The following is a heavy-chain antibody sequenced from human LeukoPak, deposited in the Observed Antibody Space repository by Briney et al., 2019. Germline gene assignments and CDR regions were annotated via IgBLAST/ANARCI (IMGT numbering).Heavy chain of an antibody. J-gene: IGHJ4*02. D-gene: IGHD2-15*01. CDR2: INPHTGGT. V-gene: IGHV1-2*02. CDR3: ARPYCSGGSCHDYFDY. Sequence: GASVKVSCKASGYTFTGYYMHWVRQAPGQGLEWMGWINPHTGGTNCAQKFQGRVTMTRDTSISTAYTELSGLTSDDTAVYYCARPYCSGGSCHDYFDYWGQGTLVTVSS. CDR1: GYTFTGYY.